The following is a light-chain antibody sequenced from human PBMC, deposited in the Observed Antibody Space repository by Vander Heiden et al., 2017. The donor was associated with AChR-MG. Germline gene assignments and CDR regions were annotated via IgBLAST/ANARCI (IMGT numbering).Light chain of an antibody. Sequence: DIVMSQAPVSLAAALGERATINCKSSQSVLYSSNNKNYLAWYQQKPGQPPKLLIYWASTRESGVPDRFSGSGSGTDFTLTISSLQAEDVAVYYCQQYYRTPLTFGGGTKVEIK. J-gene: IGKJ4*01. CDR1: QSVLYSSNNKNY. V-gene: IGKV4-1*01. CDR2: WAS. CDR3: QQYYRTPLT.